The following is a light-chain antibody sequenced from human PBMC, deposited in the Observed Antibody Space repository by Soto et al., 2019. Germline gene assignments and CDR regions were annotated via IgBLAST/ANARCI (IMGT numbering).Light chain of an antibody. V-gene: IGKV3-20*01. CDR2: GAS. J-gene: IGKJ3*01. CDR3: QQYGISPPFA. CDR1: QYISSGY. Sequence: EIVLTQSPGTLSLSPGERATLSCRASQYISSGYLAWFQHKPGQAPRLLIYGASSRATGVPDRFSGSGSGTDFTLTISRLEPEDFAVYYCQQYGISPPFAFGPGTKVHIK.